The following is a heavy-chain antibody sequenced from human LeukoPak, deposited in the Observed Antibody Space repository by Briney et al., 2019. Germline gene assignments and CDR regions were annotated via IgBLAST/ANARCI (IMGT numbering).Heavy chain of an antibody. CDR2: ISSSSSYI. Sequence: GGSLRLSCAASGFTFSSYSMNWVRQAPGKGLEWVSSISSSSSYIYYADSVKGRFTISRDNAKNSLYLQMNSLRAEDTAVYYCARSRPYCSSTSCTPSINWFDPWGQGTLVTVSS. D-gene: IGHD2-2*01. J-gene: IGHJ5*02. V-gene: IGHV3-21*01. CDR3: ARSRPYCSSTSCTPSINWFDP. CDR1: GFTFSSYS.